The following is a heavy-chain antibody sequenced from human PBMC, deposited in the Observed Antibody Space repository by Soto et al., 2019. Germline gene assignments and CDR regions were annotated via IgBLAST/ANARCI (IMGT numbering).Heavy chain of an antibody. CDR1: EVTSGDYW. V-gene: IGHV3-7*05. Sequence: WVLLRVWWRVAEVTSGDYWGRCVRKTPGKGLEWVANIKQDGSEKYYVDSVKGRFTISRDNAKNSLSLQMNSLRPEDTALYFCARMLDCSGGYCSGGLAVRGQRTTVPVSS. CDR3: ARMLDCSGGYCSGGLAV. J-gene: IGHJ6*02. D-gene: IGHD2-15*01. CDR2: IKQDGSEK.